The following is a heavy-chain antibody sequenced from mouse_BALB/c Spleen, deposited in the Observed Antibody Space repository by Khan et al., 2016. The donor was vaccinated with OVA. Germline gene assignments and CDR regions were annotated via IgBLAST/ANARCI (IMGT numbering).Heavy chain of an antibody. CDR2: INPSSGYT. CDR3: AREGAYYRSDGWFAY. Sequence: VELVESGAELARPGASVKMSCKASGYTFTSYTMHWVKQRPGQGLEWIGYINPSSGYTNYNQKFKDKATLTADKSSSTAYMQLSSLTSEDSAVYYCAREGAYYRSDGWFAYWGRGTLVTVSA. J-gene: IGHJ3*01. V-gene: IGHV1-4*01. D-gene: IGHD2-14*01. CDR1: GYTFTSYT.